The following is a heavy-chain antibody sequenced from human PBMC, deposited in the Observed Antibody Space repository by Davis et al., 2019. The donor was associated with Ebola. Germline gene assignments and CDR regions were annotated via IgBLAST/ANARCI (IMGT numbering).Heavy chain of an antibody. CDR3: ARQRGYGDYVPADAFDI. CDR2: IYRDGSEK. CDR1: GFTFSSYG. D-gene: IGHD4-17*01. Sequence: GESLKISCAASGFTFSSYGMHWVRQAPGKGLEWVANIYRDGSEKYYVDSVKGRFTISRDNTKNSVYLQMNSLRAEDTAVYYCARQRGYGDYVPADAFDIWGQGTIVTVSS. J-gene: IGHJ3*02. V-gene: IGHV3-7*03.